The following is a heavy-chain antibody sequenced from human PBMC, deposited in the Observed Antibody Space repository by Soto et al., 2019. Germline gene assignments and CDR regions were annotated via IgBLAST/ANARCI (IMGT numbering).Heavy chain of an antibody. V-gene: IGHV4-39*01. CDR3: ARHGIAAPPHWYFDL. J-gene: IGHJ2*01. CDR2: IYYRGST. CDR1: GGSISSSSYY. Sequence: SETLSLTCTVSGGSISSSSYYWGWVRQPPGKGLEWIGSIYYRGSTYYNPSLKSRVTISVDTSKNQFSLKLSSVTAADTAVYYCARHGIAAPPHWYFDLWGRGTLVTVSS. D-gene: IGHD6-6*01.